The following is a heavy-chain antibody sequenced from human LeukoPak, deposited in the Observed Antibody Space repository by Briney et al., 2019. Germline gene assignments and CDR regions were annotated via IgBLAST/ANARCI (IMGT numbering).Heavy chain of an antibody. D-gene: IGHD7-27*01. CDR1: GFSFSSYS. V-gene: IGHV3-48*01. CDR3: GTGDPRFDY. J-gene: IGHJ4*02. CDR2: ISSSSSAI. Sequence: GGSLRLSCAASGFSFSSYSMNWVRQAPGKGLEWVSYISSSSSAIYYTDSVKGRFTISRDNAKNSVYLQMNSLRAEDAAVYYCGTGDPRFDYWGQGILVTVSS.